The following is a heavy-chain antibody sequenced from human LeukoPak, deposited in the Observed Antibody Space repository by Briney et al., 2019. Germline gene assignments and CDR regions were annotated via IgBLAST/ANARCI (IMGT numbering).Heavy chain of an antibody. V-gene: IGHV1-69*06. CDR1: GGTFSSYA. D-gene: IGHD5-18*01. J-gene: IGHJ4*02. CDR3: AYSPDTAMVLIDY. Sequence: RASVKVSCKASGGTFSSYAISWVRQAPGQGLEWMGGIIPIFGTANYAQKFQGRVTITADKSTSTAYMELSSLRSEDTAVYYCAYSPDTAMVLIDYWGQGTLVTVSS. CDR2: IIPIFGTA.